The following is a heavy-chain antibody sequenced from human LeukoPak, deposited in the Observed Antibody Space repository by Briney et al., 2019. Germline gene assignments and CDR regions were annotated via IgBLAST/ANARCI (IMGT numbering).Heavy chain of an antibody. D-gene: IGHD3-22*01. CDR1: GGTFSSYA. CDR3: ARDRGWAGRNHKYGVSNYYDSSGYRNYYYYGMDV. Sequence: ASVKVSCKASGGTFSSYAISWVRQAPGQGLEWMGGIIPIFGTANYAQKFQGRVTMTTDTSTSTAYMELRSLRSDDTAVYYCARDRGWAGRNHKYGVSNYYDSSGYRNYYYYGMDVWGQGTTVTVSS. V-gene: IGHV1-69*05. J-gene: IGHJ6*02. CDR2: IIPIFGTA.